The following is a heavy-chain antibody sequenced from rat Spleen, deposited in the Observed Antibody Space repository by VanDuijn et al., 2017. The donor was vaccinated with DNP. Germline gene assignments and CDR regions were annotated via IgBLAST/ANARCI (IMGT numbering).Heavy chain of an antibody. CDR2: ITGSGGNT. V-gene: IGHV5-31*01. CDR1: GFTFSTYW. CDR3: VRWNSGHFDY. Sequence: EVQLVESGGALVQPGRSLKLSCVASGFTFSTYWMAWIRQVPGKGLEWVASITGSGGNTYYPDSVKGRFTISRDNAKNTLYLQMNSLRSEDMATYYCVRWNSGHFDYWGQGVMVTVSS. D-gene: IGHD4-3*01. J-gene: IGHJ2*01.